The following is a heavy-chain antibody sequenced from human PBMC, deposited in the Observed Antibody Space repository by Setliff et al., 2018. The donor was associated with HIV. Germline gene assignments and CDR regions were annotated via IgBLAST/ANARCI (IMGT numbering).Heavy chain of an antibody. V-gene: IGHV4-59*02. Sequence: SETLSLTCRVSGMSVSGYYWSWIRQSPGKGLEWIGYIYHTGTTSYNPSLKSRVTIQIDRSNNHFSLNLSSATTADTAVYFCARDHELGAFDLWGQGTMVTVSS. D-gene: IGHD1-26*01. CDR3: ARDHELGAFDL. CDR2: IYHTGTT. CDR1: GMSVSGYY. J-gene: IGHJ3*01.